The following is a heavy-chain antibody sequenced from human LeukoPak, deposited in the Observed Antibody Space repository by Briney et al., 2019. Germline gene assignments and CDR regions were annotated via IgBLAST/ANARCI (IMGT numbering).Heavy chain of an antibody. Sequence: GGSLRLSCAASGFTFSSYGMSWVRQAPGKGLEWVSTISGGGDRTYFADSVKGRFIISRDKSKNTLYLQMGSLRAEDMAVYYCARDAGYVRFDFWGQGTLATVSS. V-gene: IGHV3-23*01. J-gene: IGHJ4*02. CDR1: GFTFSSYG. CDR2: ISGGGDRT. D-gene: IGHD5-18*01. CDR3: ARDAGYVRFDF.